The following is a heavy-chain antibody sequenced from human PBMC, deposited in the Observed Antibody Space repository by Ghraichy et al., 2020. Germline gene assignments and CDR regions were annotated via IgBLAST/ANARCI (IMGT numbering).Heavy chain of an antibody. J-gene: IGHJ4*02. V-gene: IGHV3-30*02. CDR1: GFTFSSYG. D-gene: IGHD1-26*01. CDR3: AKGLHEGGSYRWPFDY. Sequence: GGSLRLSCAASGFTFSSYGMHWVRQAPGKGLEWVAFIRYDGSNKYYADSVKGRFTISRDNSKNTLYLQMNSLRAEDTAVYYCAKGLHEGGSYRWPFDYWGQGTLVTVSS. CDR2: IRYDGSNK.